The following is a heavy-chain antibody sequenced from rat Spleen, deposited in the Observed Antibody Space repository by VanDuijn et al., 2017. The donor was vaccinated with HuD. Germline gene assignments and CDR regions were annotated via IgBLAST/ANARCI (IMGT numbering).Heavy chain of an antibody. Sequence: EVQLQESGPGLVKPSQSLSLTCSVTSYSITSSYGWNWIRKFPGNKLEWMGYINSAGSTNFNPSLKSRISITRDTSKNQFFLQINSVTTEDTATYYCAKTTVAYYYVMDAWGPGASVTVSS. D-gene: IGHD1-11*01. V-gene: IGHV3-3*01. J-gene: IGHJ4*01. CDR3: AKTTVAYYYVMDA. CDR1: SYSITSSYG. CDR2: INSAGST.